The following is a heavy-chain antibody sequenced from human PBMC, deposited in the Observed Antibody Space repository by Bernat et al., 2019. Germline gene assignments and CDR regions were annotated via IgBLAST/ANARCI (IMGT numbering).Heavy chain of an antibody. D-gene: IGHD2-15*01. Sequence: EVQLVESGGGLVKPGGSLRLSCAASGFTFSSYSMNWVRQAPGKGLEWVSSISSSSSYIYYADSVKGRFTISRDNAKNSLYLQMNSLRAEDTAVYYCARGPYCSGGSCSDYLGQGTLVTVSS. CDR3: ARGPYCSGGSCSDY. J-gene: IGHJ4*02. CDR2: ISSSSSYI. V-gene: IGHV3-21*01. CDR1: GFTFSSYS.